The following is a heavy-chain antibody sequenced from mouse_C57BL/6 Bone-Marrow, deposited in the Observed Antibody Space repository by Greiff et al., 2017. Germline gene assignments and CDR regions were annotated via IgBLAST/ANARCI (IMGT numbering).Heavy chain of an antibody. J-gene: IGHJ3*01. D-gene: IGHD2-2*01. CDR1: GYSFTSYY. Sequence: QVHVKQSGPELVKPGASVKISCKASGYSFTSYYIHWVKQRPGQGLEWIGWIYPGSGNTKDNEKLKGKATLTADTSSSTAYMQLSSLTSEDSAVYYCAEGYDDAAWFAYWGQGTLVTVSA. V-gene: IGHV1-66*01. CDR2: IYPGSGNT. CDR3: AEGYDDAAWFAY.